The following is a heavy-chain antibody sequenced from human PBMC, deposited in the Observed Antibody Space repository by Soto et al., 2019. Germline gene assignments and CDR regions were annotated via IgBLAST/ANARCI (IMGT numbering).Heavy chain of an antibody. CDR3: AKDIRARSYYYGMDV. CDR2: ISWDGGST. J-gene: IGHJ6*02. CDR1: GFTFDYYG. Sequence: PGGSLRLSCAASGFTFDYYGMHWVRQAPGKGLEWVSLISWDGGSTYYADSVKGRFTISRDNSKNSLYLQMNSLRAEDTALYYCAKDIRARSYYYGMDVWGQGTTVTVSS. V-gene: IGHV3-43D*04.